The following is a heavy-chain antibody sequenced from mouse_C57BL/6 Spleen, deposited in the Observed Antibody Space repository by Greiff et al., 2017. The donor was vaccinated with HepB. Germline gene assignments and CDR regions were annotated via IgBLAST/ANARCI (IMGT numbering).Heavy chain of an antibody. D-gene: IGHD1-1*01. CDR1: GYTFTSYW. CDR2: IDPSDSYT. J-gene: IGHJ4*01. CDR3: ARSPYGSSYAMDY. V-gene: IGHV1-50*01. Sequence: QVQLQQPGAELVKPGASVKLSCKASGYTFTSYWMQWVKQRPGQGLEWIGEIDPSDSYTNYNQKFKGKATLTVDTSSSTAYMQLSSLTSEDSAVYYCARSPYGSSYAMDYWGQGTSVTVSS.